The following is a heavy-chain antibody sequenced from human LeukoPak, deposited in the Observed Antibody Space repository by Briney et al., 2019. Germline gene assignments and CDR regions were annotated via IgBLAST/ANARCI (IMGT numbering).Heavy chain of an antibody. CDR2: IRYDGSNK. D-gene: IGHD3-9*01. CDR3: ARALFPLRYFDYDY. J-gene: IGHJ4*02. V-gene: IGHV3-30*02. Sequence: PGGSLRLSCAVSGFTFSSYGMHWVRQVPGKGLEWVAFIRYDGSNKFYADSVKGRFTISRDNAKNTLYLQMNSLRAEDTAVYYCARALFPLRYFDYDYWGQGTLVTVSS. CDR1: GFTFSSYG.